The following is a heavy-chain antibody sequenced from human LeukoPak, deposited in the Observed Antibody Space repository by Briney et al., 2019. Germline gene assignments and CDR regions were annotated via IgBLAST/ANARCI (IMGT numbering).Heavy chain of an antibody. CDR2: IYSGGTT. D-gene: IGHD2-15*01. CDR3: ARPYCSGGSCSRGLEY. CDR1: GFTFSSYA. Sequence: GGSLRLSCAASGFTFSSYAMSWVRQAPWKGLEWVSVIYSGGTTYYADSVKGRFTISRDNSKNTLYLQMNSLRAEDTAVYYCARPYCSGGSCSRGLEYWGQGTLVTVSS. J-gene: IGHJ4*02. V-gene: IGHV3-53*01.